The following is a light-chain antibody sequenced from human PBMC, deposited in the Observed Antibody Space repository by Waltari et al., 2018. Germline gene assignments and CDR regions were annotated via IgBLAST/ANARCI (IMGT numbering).Light chain of an antibody. CDR3: QQYNRWPPIT. V-gene: IGKV3-15*01. CDR2: DAS. J-gene: IGKJ5*01. CDR1: QTVSSN. Sequence: EVVMTQSPATLSVFPGESATLARRASQTVSSNLAWYQQRPGQSPRLLIFDASTRAPSVPATFSGSGSGTEFTLTIRSLQSEDSAVYYCQQYNRWPPITFGQGTRLEIK.